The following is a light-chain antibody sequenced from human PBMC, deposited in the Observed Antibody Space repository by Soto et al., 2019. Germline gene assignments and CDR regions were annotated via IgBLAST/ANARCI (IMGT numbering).Light chain of an antibody. J-gene: IGKJ1*01. V-gene: IGKV1-5*03. CDR2: KAS. CDR3: QHYTSYSEA. Sequence: DIQMTQSPSTLSGSVGDRVTITCRASQTISSWLAWYQQKPGKAPKLLIYKASTLKSGVPSRFSGSGSGTEFTLTISSLQPDDFATYYCQHYTSYSEAFGQGTKVEFK. CDR1: QTISSW.